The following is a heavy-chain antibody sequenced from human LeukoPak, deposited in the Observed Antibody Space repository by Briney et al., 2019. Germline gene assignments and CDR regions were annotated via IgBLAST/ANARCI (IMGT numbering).Heavy chain of an antibody. CDR1: GGSISSYY. Sequence: SETLSLTCTVSGGSISSYYWSWIRQPPGKGLEWIGYTYYSGSTNYNPSLKSRVTISVDTSKNQFSLKLSSVTAADTAVYYCARAQAYYDFWSGYSDWGQGTLVTVSS. CDR3: ARAQAYYDFWSGYSD. J-gene: IGHJ4*02. CDR2: TYYSGST. V-gene: IGHV4-59*01. D-gene: IGHD3-3*01.